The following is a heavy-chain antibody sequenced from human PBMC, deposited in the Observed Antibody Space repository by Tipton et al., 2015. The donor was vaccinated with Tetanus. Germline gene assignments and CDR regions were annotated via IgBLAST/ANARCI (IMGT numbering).Heavy chain of an antibody. D-gene: IGHD2-8*01. V-gene: IGHV4-59*01. J-gene: IGHJ4*02. CDR3: ARDPSGGVRYFDY. CDR1: GGSISSYY. Sequence: TLSLTCTVSGGSISSYYWSWIRQPPGKGLEWIGYIYYSGSTNYNPSLKSRVTISVDTSKNQFSLKLSSVTAADTAVYYCARDPSGGVRYFDYWGQGTLVTASS. CDR2: IYYSGST.